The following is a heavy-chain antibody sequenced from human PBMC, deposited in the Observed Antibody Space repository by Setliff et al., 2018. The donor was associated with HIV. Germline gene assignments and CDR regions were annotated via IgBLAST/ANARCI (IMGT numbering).Heavy chain of an antibody. CDR3: AREIGDYYDSSGYYPPTDYYYGMDV. CDR1: GFTFSDYD. J-gene: IGHJ6*02. V-gene: IGHV3-13*01. Sequence: GGSLRLSCEASGFTFSDYDFHWVRQAAGKGLEWVSAIGTGGDTYYVDSVKGRFTISRENARNSLYLQMNSLRSDDTAVYYCAREIGDYYDSSGYYPPTDYYYGMDVWGQGTTVTVSS. D-gene: IGHD3-22*01. CDR2: IGTGGDT.